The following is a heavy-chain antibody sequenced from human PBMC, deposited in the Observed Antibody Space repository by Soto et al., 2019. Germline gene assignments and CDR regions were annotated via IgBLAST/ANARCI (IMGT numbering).Heavy chain of an antibody. Sequence: ASVRVSCKASAITFRTYTISWVQQAPGQGLEWMGRIIPILGIPNYAQKFQGRVTITADRSTSTAYMELSSLRSEDTAVYYCASPQSADWDRDAFDIWGQGTMVTVSS. J-gene: IGHJ3*02. CDR1: AITFRTYT. D-gene: IGHD1-26*01. CDR2: IIPILGIP. V-gene: IGHV1-69*02. CDR3: ASPQSADWDRDAFDI.